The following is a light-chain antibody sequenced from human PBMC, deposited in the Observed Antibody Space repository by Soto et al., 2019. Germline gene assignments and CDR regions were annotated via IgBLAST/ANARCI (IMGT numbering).Light chain of an antibody. CDR1: QSIDRW. J-gene: IGKJ1*01. CDR2: DAS. Sequence: IQLTQSPSSLSASVGDRVTIACRASQSIDRWLVWYQQKPGKAPKMLIYDASILKSGVPSRFSGSGSGTEFTLTISCLRPDDFATYYCQQYNSYSTWTFGQGTKVDIK. V-gene: IGKV1-5*01. CDR3: QQYNSYSTWT.